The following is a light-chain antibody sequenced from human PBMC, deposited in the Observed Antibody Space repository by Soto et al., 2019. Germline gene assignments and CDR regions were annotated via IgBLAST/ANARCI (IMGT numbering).Light chain of an antibody. CDR2: AAS. Sequence: DIQMTQTLSSLAASVGDRLPITCRASQSISSYLNWYQQKPGKAPKLLIDAASSLQSGVPSRFSGSGSGTDFTLTSSSLKPEDFATYYCQQSYRTPRTFGQGTKVDIK. CDR3: QQSYRTPRT. CDR1: QSISSY. V-gene: IGKV1-39*01. J-gene: IGKJ1*01.